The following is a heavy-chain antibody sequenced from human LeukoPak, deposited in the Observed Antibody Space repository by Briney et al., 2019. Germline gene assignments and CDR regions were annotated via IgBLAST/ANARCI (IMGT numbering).Heavy chain of an antibody. CDR1: GFKFEDYA. J-gene: IGHJ1*01. CDR2: INWNGNDI. V-gene: IGHV3-9*03. Sequence: PGRSLRLSCAASGFKFEDYAMNWVRQAPEKGLEWVASINWNGNDIVYADSVKGRFTISIDNAKKSVFLQMTSLRTEDVALYYCAKGTSSTIFGSEFYFWGQGTMVTVSS. D-gene: IGHD3-3*01. CDR3: AKGTSSTIFGSEFYF.